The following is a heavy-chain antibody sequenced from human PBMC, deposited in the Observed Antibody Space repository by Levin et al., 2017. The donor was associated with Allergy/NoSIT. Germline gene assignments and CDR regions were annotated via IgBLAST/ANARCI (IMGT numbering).Heavy chain of an antibody. CDR3: ARDHDFWSGYYYGMDV. J-gene: IGHJ6*02. CDR1: GGSISSGGYY. CDR2: IYYSGST. V-gene: IGHV4-31*03. D-gene: IGHD3-3*01. Sequence: SETLSLTCTVSGGSISSGGYYWSRIRQHPGKGLEWIGYIYYSGSTYYNPSLKSRVTISVDTSKNQFSLKLSSVTAADTAVYYCARDHDFWSGYYYGMDVWGQGTTVTVSS.